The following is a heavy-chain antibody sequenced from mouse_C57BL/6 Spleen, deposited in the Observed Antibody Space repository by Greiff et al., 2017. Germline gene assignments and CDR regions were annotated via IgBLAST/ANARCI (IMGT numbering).Heavy chain of an antibody. CDR1: GYAFSSSW. Sequence: VQLQQSGPELVKPGASVKISCKASGYAFSSSWMNWVKQRPGKGLEWIGRIYPGDGDTNYNGKFKGKATLTADKSSSTAYMQLSSLTSEDSAVYFCAREGGYDYDDGAWFAYWGQGTLVTVSA. CDR3: AREGGYDYDDGAWFAY. V-gene: IGHV1-82*01. D-gene: IGHD2-4*01. CDR2: IYPGDGDT. J-gene: IGHJ3*01.